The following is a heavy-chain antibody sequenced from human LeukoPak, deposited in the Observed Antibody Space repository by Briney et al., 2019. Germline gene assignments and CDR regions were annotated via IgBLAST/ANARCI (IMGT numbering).Heavy chain of an antibody. J-gene: IGHJ4*02. D-gene: IGHD4-17*01. CDR1: GYTFSYFW. CDR3: ARQGDYGDYVGY. CDR2: IYPGDSDT. Sequence: GESLKISCQGSGYTFSYFWVAWVRQMPGKGLEWMGVIYPGDSDTRYSPSFQGQVTISADKSISIAYLQWSSLKASDTAMYYCARQGDYGDYVGYWGQGTLVTVSS. V-gene: IGHV5-51*01.